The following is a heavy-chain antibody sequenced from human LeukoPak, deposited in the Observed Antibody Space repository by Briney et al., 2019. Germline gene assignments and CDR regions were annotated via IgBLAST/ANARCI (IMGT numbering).Heavy chain of an antibody. Sequence: PGGSLRLSCAASGFTFSRYSMNWVRQAPGKGLEWVSSISSSSSYIYYADSVKGRFTISRDNAKNSLYLQMNSLRAEDTAVYYRARPGVTGWFDPWGQGTLVTVSS. CDR1: GFTFSRYS. CDR2: ISSSSSYI. CDR3: ARPGVTGWFDP. D-gene: IGHD3-10*01. V-gene: IGHV3-21*01. J-gene: IGHJ5*02.